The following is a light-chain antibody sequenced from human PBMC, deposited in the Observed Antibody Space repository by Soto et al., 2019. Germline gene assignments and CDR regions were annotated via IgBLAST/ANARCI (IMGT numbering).Light chain of an antibody. V-gene: IGKV3-20*01. CDR3: QKYGSSPQT. Sequence: EIVLTQSPGTLSLSPGERATLSCRASQSVSSSYLAWFQEKPSQAPRLLIYGASSRATGIPDRFSGSGSGTDFTLTMSRLEPEDFAVYYCQKYGSSPQTFGQGPKLEIK. J-gene: IGKJ2*01. CDR2: GAS. CDR1: QSVSSSY.